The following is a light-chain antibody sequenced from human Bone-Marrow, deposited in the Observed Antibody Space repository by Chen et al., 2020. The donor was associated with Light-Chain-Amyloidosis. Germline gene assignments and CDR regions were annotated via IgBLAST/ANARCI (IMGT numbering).Light chain of an antibody. CDR3: QSADSSDLGV. Sequence: SYELPQPHSLSVCPGQTARTTCSGDALPKHDAYWYQQKPGQAPVLVICKDTERPSGIPERFSGASSGTTVTLTVRGVQAEDEADYDWQSADSSDLGVFGGGTKRPVL. CDR2: KDT. V-gene: IGLV3-25*03. CDR1: ALPKHD. J-gene: IGLJ3*02.